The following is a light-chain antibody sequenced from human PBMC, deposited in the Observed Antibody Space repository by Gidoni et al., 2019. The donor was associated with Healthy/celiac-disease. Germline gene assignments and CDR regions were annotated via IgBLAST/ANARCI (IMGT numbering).Light chain of an antibody. CDR3: QQRSNWLYT. Sequence: ECVFTQSPATLSLSPGERATLSCRASQSVSSYLAWYQQKPGQAPRLLIYYASNRATGIPARFSGSGSGTDFTLTISSLEPEDFAVYYCQQRSNWLYTFGQGTKLEIK. CDR2: YAS. J-gene: IGKJ2*01. V-gene: IGKV3-11*01. CDR1: QSVSSY.